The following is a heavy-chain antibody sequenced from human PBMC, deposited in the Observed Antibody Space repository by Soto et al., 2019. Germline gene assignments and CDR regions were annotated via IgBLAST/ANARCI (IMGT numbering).Heavy chain of an antibody. J-gene: IGHJ4*02. Sequence: QVQLVESGGGVVQPGRSLRLSCAASGFTFSSYGMHWVRQAPGKGLEWVAVIWYDGSNKYYADSVKGRFTISRDNSKNTLYMQMNRLRAEDTAVYYCARDQYSSGWNGGYYWGQGTLVTVSS. V-gene: IGHV3-33*01. CDR2: IWYDGSNK. D-gene: IGHD6-19*01. CDR1: GFTFSSYG. CDR3: ARDQYSSGWNGGYY.